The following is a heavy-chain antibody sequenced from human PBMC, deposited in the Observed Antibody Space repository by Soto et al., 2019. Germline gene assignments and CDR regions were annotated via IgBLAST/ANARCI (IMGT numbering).Heavy chain of an antibody. V-gene: IGHV1-2*02. J-gene: IGHJ6*02. CDR3: ARDVLYYDFWAENYYYYGMDV. Sequence: ASVKVSCKASGYTFTGYYMHWVRQAPGQGLEWMGWINPNSGGTNYAQKFQGRVTMTRDTSISTAYMELSRLRSDDTAVYYCARDVLYYDFWAENYYYYGMDVWGQGTTVTVS. CDR2: INPNSGGT. CDR1: GYTFTGYY. D-gene: IGHD3-3*01.